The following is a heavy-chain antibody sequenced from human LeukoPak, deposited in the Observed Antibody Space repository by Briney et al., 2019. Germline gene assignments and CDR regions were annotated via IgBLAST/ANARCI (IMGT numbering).Heavy chain of an antibody. V-gene: IGHV3-74*01. D-gene: IGHD3-10*01. CDR3: ASIIPRKGSDY. Sequence: GGSLRLSCAASGFTFSSYWMHWVRQAPGKGLVWVSRINGDGSSTSYADSVKGRFTISRDNAKNTLYPQMNSLRAEDTAVYYCASIIPRKGSDYWGQGTLVTVSS. CDR1: GFTFSSYW. CDR2: INGDGSST. J-gene: IGHJ4*02.